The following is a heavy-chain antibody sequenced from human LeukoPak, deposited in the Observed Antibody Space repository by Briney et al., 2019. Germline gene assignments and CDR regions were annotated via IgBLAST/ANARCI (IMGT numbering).Heavy chain of an antibody. Sequence: PSKTLSLTCAVYGGSFSGYYWSWIRHPPGKGLEWIGEINHSGSTNYNPSLKSRVTISVDTSKNQFSLKLSSVTAADTAVYYCARGTAMGGDFDYWGQGTLVTVSS. CDR1: GGSFSGYY. D-gene: IGHD5-18*01. V-gene: IGHV4-34*01. CDR2: INHSGST. J-gene: IGHJ4*02. CDR3: ARGTAMGGDFDY.